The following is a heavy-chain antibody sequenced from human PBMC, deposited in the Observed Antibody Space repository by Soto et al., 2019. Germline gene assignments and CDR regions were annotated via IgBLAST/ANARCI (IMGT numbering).Heavy chain of an antibody. CDR2: ISSSSSYI. V-gene: IGHV3-21*01. Sequence: GGSLRLSCAASGFTFSSYSINFCGHAAWKWLEWVSSISSSSSYIYYADSVKGRFTISRDNAKNSLYLQMNSLRAEDTAVYYCARDSVLLWFGDDFYYYYYGMDVWGQGTTVTVSS. D-gene: IGHD3-10*01. CDR3: ARDSVLLWFGDDFYYYYYGMDV. CDR1: GFTFSSYS. J-gene: IGHJ6*02.